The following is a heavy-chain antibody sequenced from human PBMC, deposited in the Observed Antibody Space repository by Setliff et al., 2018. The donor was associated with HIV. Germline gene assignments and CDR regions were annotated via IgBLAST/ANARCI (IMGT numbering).Heavy chain of an antibody. J-gene: IGHJ5*02. CDR2: IYYGETT. V-gene: IGHV4-39*01. Sequence: SETLSLTCTVSHGSIRSIDFFWGWIRPPPGKGLEWLGKIGNIYYGETTYYNPSLKGRITISVFTSRHQLSLTLTSVNPADTAVYYCARLRAAGTVHYFDPWGQGTQVTVSS. D-gene: IGHD6-13*01. CDR3: ARLRAAGTVHYFDP. CDR1: HGSIRSIDFF.